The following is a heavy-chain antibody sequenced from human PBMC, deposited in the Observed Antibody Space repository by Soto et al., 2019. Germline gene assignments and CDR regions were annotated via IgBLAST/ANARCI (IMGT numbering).Heavy chain of an antibody. D-gene: IGHD6-19*01. CDR2: ISAYNGNT. CDR3: AAVPPGTNKRVYYAFDI. V-gene: IGHV1-18*01. Sequence: ASVKVSCKASGYTFTSYGISWVRQAPGQGLEWMGWISAYNGNTNYAQKLQGRVTMTTDTSTSTAYMELRSLRSEDTAVYYCAAVPPGTNKRVYYAFDIWGQGTMVTVSS. CDR1: GYTFTSYG. J-gene: IGHJ3*02.